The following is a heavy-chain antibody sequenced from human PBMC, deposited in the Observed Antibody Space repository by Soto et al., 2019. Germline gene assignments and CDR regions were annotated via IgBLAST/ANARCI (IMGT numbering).Heavy chain of an antibody. V-gene: IGHV1-69*13. D-gene: IGHD2-21*02. CDR3: ARYRGTGDYYYYYYGMDV. CDR1: GGTFSSYA. J-gene: IGHJ6*01. CDR2: IIPIFGTA. Sequence: SVKVSCKASGGTFSSYAISWVRQAPGQGLEWMGGIIPIFGTANYAQKFQGRVTITADESTSTAYMELSSLRSEDTAVFYCARYRGTGDYYYYYYGMDVWGQGTTVTVSS.